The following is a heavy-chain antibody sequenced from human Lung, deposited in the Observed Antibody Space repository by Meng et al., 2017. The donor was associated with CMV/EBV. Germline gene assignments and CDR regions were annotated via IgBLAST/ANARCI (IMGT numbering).Heavy chain of an antibody. CDR3: ARGGVTPSL. D-gene: IGHD4-23*01. CDR2: ISSSSSTI. V-gene: IGHV3-48*04. J-gene: IGHJ4*02. CDR1: GFTFSSYS. Sequence: GEXXKISCAASGFTFSSYSMNWVRQAPGKGLEWVSYISSSSSTIYYADSVKGRFTISRDNAKNSLYLQMNSLRAEDTAVYYCARGGVTPSLWGQGTLVTVSS.